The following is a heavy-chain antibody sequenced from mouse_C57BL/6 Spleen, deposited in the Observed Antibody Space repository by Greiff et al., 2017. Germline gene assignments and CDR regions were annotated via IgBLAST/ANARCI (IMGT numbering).Heavy chain of an antibody. Sequence: QVQLKQSGAELAKPGASVKLSCKASGYTFTSYWMNWVKQRPGQGLEWIGYINPSSGYTKYNQKFKDKATLTADKSSSTAYMQLSSLTYEDSAVYYCARRGSSNYYAMDYWGQGTSVTVSS. D-gene: IGHD1-1*01. CDR3: ARRGSSNYYAMDY. V-gene: IGHV1-7*01. CDR1: GYTFTSYW. J-gene: IGHJ4*01. CDR2: INPSSGYT.